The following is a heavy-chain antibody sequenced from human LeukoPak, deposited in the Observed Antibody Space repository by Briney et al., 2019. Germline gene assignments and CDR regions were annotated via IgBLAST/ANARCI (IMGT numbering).Heavy chain of an antibody. CDR1: GFTFSGYE. V-gene: IGHV3-48*03. CDR3: ARDLGCGDYVDPFDY. Sequence: GGSLRLSCAASGFTFSGYEMNWVRQAPGKGLEWVSYISSSGSTIYYADSVKGRFTISRDSAKNSLYLQMNSLRAEDTAVYYCARDLGCGDYVDPFDYWGQGTLVTVSS. J-gene: IGHJ4*02. CDR2: ISSSGSTI. D-gene: IGHD4-17*01.